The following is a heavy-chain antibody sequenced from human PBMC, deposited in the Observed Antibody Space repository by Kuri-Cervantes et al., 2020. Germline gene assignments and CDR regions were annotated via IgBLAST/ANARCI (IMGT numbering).Heavy chain of an antibody. V-gene: IGHV3-23*01. J-gene: IGHJ6*02. D-gene: IGHD3-3*01. Sequence: GGSLRLSCAASGFTFSSYAMSWVRQAPGKGLEWVSAISGSGGSTYYADSVKGRFTISRDNSKNTLCLQMNSLRAEDTAVYYCAKVFYERKHPIYGMDVWGQGTTVTVSS. CDR1: GFTFSSYA. CDR2: ISGSGGST. CDR3: AKVFYERKHPIYGMDV.